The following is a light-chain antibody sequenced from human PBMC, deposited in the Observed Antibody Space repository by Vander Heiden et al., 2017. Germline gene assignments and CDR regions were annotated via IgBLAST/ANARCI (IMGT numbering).Light chain of an antibody. V-gene: IGKV3-15*01. CDR3: QQYNNWPPART. CDR1: QSVSSN. Sequence: EIVMPQSPATLSVSPGERATRSCRASQSVSSNLAWYQQKPGQAPRLLIYGASTRATGIPARFSGSGSGTEFTLTISSLQSEDFAVYYCQQYNNWPPARTFGGGTKVEIK. CDR2: GAS. J-gene: IGKJ4*01.